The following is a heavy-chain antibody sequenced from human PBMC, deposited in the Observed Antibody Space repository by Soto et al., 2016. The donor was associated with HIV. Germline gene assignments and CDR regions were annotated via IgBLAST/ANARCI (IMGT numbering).Heavy chain of an antibody. J-gene: IGHJ6*04. CDR1: GFTFSTYN. D-gene: IGHD3-3*01. CDR2: ISSDNTDI. V-gene: IGHV3-21*01. CDR3: AVTYYDFWSGYP. Sequence: EVQLVESGGGLVKTGGSLRLSCVGSGFTFSTYNIHWVRQTPGKGLEWVSSISSDNTDINYADLMKGRVSISRDNAKKSLYLQMNSLRVDDTAVYYCAVTYYDFWSGYPWGKGTTVIVTS.